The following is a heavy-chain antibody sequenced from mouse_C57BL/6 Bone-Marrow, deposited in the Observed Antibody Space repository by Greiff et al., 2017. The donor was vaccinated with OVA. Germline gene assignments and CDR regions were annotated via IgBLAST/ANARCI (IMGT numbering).Heavy chain of an antibody. D-gene: IGHD1-1*02. CDR3: ARGTMVYYFDY. J-gene: IGHJ2*01. CDR1: GYSITSGYY. Sequence: EVKLMESGPGLVKPSQSLSLTCSVTGYSITSGYYWNWIRQFPGNKLEWMGYISYDGSNNYNPSLKNRISITRDTSKNQFFLKLNSVTTEDTATYYCARGTMVYYFDYWGQGTTLTVSS. CDR2: ISYDGSN. V-gene: IGHV3-6*01.